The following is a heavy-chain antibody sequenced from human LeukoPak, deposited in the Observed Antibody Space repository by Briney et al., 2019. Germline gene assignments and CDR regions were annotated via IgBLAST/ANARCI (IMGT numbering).Heavy chain of an antibody. CDR1: GFTFSNYE. J-gene: IGHJ6*02. CDR2: ISSSGSTI. CDR3: PRVYSSSSGKGMDV. V-gene: IGHV3-48*03. D-gene: IGHD6-6*01. Sequence: GGSLRLPCAASGFTFSNYEMNWVRQAPGKGLEWVSYISSSGSTIYYADSVKGRFTISRDNAKNSLYLQMNSLRAEDTAVYFCPRVYSSSSGKGMDVWGQGTTVTVSS.